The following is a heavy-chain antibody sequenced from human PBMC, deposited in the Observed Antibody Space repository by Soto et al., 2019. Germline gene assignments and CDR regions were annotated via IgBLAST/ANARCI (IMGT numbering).Heavy chain of an antibody. D-gene: IGHD3-22*01. V-gene: IGHV3-74*01. J-gene: IGHJ5*02. CDR1: GFTFSSYW. CDR2: INSDGSST. CDR3: ARGYDSSGYTYNWFDP. Sequence: GGSLRLSCAASGFTFSSYWMHWVRQAPGKGLVWVSRINSDGSSTSYADSVKGRFTISRDNAKNTLYLQMNSLRAEDTAVYYCARGYDSSGYTYNWFDPWGQGTLVTVSS.